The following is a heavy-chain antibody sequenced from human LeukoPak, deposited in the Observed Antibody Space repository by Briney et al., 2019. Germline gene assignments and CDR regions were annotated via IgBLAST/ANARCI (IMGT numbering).Heavy chain of an antibody. Sequence: PGGSLRLSRAASGFTFSSYAMHWVRQAPGKGLEWVAVISYDGSNKYYADSVKGRFTISRDNSKNTLYLQMNSLRAEDTAVYYCARDFMGIAVAGTGITFDYWGQGTLVTVSS. D-gene: IGHD6-19*01. V-gene: IGHV3-30*04. CDR2: ISYDGSNK. J-gene: IGHJ4*02. CDR3: ARDFMGIAVAGTGITFDY. CDR1: GFTFSSYA.